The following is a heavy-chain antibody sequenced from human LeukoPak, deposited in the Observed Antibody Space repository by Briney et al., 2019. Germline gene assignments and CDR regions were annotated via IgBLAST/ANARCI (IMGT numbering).Heavy chain of an antibody. D-gene: IGHD5-18*01. CDR3: ARIGDSQYYFDY. CDR1: GFTFSSYS. CDR2: ISSGSSYI. V-gene: IGHV3-21*01. J-gene: IGHJ4*02. Sequence: AGGSLRLSCAASGFTFSSYSMNWVRQAPGKGLEWVSSISSGSSYIYYADSVKGRFTISRDNAKNSLYLQMNSLRAEDTAVYYCARIGDSQYYFDYWGQGTLVTVSS.